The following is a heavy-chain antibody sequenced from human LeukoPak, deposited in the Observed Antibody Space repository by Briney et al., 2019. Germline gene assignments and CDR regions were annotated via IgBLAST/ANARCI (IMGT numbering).Heavy chain of an antibody. V-gene: IGHV1-69-2*01. Sequence: ATVKISCKVSGYTFTDYYMHWVQQAPGKGLEWMGLVDPEDGETIYAERFQGRVTITADTSTDTAYMELSSLRSEDTAVYYCATGSATIGRWFDPWGQGTLVTVSS. D-gene: IGHD5-24*01. CDR1: GYTFTDYY. J-gene: IGHJ5*02. CDR2: VDPEDGET. CDR3: ATGSATIGRWFDP.